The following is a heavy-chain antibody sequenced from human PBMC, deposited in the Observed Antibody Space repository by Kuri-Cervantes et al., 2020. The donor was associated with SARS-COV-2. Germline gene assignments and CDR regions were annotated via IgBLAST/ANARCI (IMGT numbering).Heavy chain of an antibody. CDR2: IYNSGST. CDR1: GGSISTYY. J-gene: IGHJ5*02. V-gene: IGHV4-59*12. CDR3: ARIDFGTNSRFGWFDP. Sequence: SETLSLTCTVSGGSISTYYWSWIRQPPGKGLEWIGYIYNSGSTNYNPSLKSRVTISVDTSKNQFSLKLSSVTAADTAVYYCARIDFGTNSRFGWFDPWGQGTLVTVSS. D-gene: IGHD4-23*01.